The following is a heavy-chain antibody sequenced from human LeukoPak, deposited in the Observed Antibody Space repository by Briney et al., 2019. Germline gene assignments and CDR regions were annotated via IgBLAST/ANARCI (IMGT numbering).Heavy chain of an antibody. V-gene: IGHV1-2*02. CDR2: INPNSGGT. D-gene: IGHD2-2*02. J-gene: IGHJ6*03. Sequence: ASVKVSCKASGYTFTGYYMHWVRQAPGQGLEWMGWINPNSGGTNYAQKFQGRVTMTRDTSISTAYMELSRLRSDDTAVYYCARGEYQLLYVHYYYYMDVWGKGTTITVSS. CDR3: ARGEYQLLYVHYYYYMDV. CDR1: GYTFTGYY.